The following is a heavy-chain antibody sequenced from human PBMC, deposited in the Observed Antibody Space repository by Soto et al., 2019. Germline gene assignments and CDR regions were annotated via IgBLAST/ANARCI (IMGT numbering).Heavy chain of an antibody. V-gene: IGHV3-33*08. CDR3: AKPKWEQHWGETFDL. CDR2: IWYDGSKT. CDR1: GFTFSNFG. J-gene: IGHJ4*02. D-gene: IGHD1-26*01. Sequence: QVQVVESGGGVVQPGRSLRLSCAASGFTFSNFGMHWVRQAPGGGLEWVAVIWYDGSKTYYAESVKGRFTISRDNSKNTLYLQMNSLRPDDTAVYYCAKPKWEQHWGETFDLWGRGTLVTVSS.